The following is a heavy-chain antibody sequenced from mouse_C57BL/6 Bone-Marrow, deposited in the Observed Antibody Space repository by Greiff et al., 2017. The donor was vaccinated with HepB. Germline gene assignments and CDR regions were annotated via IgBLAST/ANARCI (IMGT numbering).Heavy chain of an antibody. CDR2: ILPGSGST. CDR3: ARRLPLIYSLAY. J-gene: IGHJ3*01. CDR1: GYTFTGYW. Sequence: QVQLQQSGAELMKPGASVKLSCKATGYTFTGYWIEWVKQRPGHGLEWIGEILPGSGSTNYNEKFKGKATFTADTSSNTAYMQLSSLTTEDSAIYYCARRLPLIYSLAYWGQGTLVTVSA. D-gene: IGHD1-1*01. V-gene: IGHV1-9*01.